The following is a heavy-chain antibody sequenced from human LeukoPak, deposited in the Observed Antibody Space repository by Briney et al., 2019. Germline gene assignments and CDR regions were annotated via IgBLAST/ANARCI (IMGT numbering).Heavy chain of an antibody. Sequence: GGSLRLSCAASGFTLSSYWMSWVRQAPGKGLEWVANIRQDGSERYYVDSVKGRFTISRDNAQNLLYLQMDSLRAEDTAVYYCARISIAVAGGDYWGQGTLVTVSS. D-gene: IGHD6-19*01. CDR2: IRQDGSER. CDR1: GFTLSSYW. J-gene: IGHJ4*02. CDR3: ARISIAVAGGDY. V-gene: IGHV3-7*01.